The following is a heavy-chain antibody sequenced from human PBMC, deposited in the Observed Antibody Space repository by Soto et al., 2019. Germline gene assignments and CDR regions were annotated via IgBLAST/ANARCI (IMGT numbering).Heavy chain of an antibody. CDR3: ARVNDFWTDYYSTNWFDP. V-gene: IGHV4-59*01. CDR1: GGSISSYY. J-gene: IGHJ5*02. D-gene: IGHD3-3*01. CDR2: IYYSGST. Sequence: PSETLSLTCTVSGGSISSYYWTWIRQPPGKGLEWIGYIYYSGSTNHNPSLKSRVTISVDTSKNQFSLKLSSVTAADTAVYYCARVNDFWTDYYSTNWFDPWGQGTLVTVSS.